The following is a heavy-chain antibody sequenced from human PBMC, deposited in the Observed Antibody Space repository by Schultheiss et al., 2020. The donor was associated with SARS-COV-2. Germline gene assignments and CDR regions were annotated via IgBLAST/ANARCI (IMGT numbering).Heavy chain of an antibody. CDR2: ISGSGGST. CDR1: GFTFSSYA. CDR3: HVRLEWLLNLELAWFDP. D-gene: IGHD3-3*01. V-gene: IGHV3-23*01. J-gene: IGHJ5*02. Sequence: GGSLRLSCAASGFTFSSYAMSWVRQAPGKGLEWVSAISGSGGSTYYADSVKGRFTISRDNSKNTLYLQMNSLRAEDTAVYYCHVRLEWLLNLELAWFDPWGQGTLVTVSS.